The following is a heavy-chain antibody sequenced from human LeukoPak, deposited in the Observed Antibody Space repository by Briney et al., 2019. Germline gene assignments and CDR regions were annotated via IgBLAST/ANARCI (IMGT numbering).Heavy chain of an antibody. CDR3: ASFSYYYDSTPFDI. Sequence: SETLSLTCTVSGGSISSYYWSWIRQPLGKGLEWIGYIYYSGSTNYNPSLKSRVTISVDTSKNQFSLKLSSVTAADTAVYYCASFSYYYDSTPFDIWGQGTMVTVSS. V-gene: IGHV4-59*01. CDR2: IYYSGST. J-gene: IGHJ3*02. D-gene: IGHD3-22*01. CDR1: GGSISSYY.